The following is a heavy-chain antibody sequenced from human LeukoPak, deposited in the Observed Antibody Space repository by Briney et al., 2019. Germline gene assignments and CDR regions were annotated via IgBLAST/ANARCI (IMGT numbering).Heavy chain of an antibody. V-gene: IGHV3-23*01. CDR3: AQVSGYYYEVFQH. J-gene: IGHJ1*01. D-gene: IGHD3-22*01. CDR2: ISGSGGST. CDR1: GFTFSSYA. Sequence: GGSLRLSCAASGFTFSSYAMSWVRHAPGKGLEWVSAISGSGGSTYYADSVKGRFTISRDNSKNTLYLQMNSLRAEDTAVYYRAQVSGYYYEVFQHWAQGTLVTVSS.